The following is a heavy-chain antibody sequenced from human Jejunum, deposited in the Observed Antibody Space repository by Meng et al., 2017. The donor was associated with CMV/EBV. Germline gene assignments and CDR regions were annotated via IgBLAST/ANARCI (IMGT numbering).Heavy chain of an antibody. CDR1: GFTVSSNY. CDR3: ARDSSGYYPEY. CDR2: IYSGGTT. Sequence: EVQLVGPGGDLVHPGGSLRLSCAASGFTVSSNYMSWARQAPGKGLEWVSFIYSGGTTYYADSVKGRFTISRDNSKNTMYLQMNSLRVEDTAVYYCARDSSGYYPEYWGQGTLVTVSS. D-gene: IGHD3-22*01. J-gene: IGHJ4*02. V-gene: IGHV3-66*01.